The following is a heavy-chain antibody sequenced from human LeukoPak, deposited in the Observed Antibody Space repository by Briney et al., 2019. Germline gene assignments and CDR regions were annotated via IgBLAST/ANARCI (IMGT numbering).Heavy chain of an antibody. J-gene: IGHJ4*02. D-gene: IGHD3-16*02. CDR1: GFTFSSYA. V-gene: IGHV3-23*01. CDR2: NSGSGYT. CDR3: AKDRGVSGSYRAFNY. Sequence: GGSLRLSCAASGFTFSSYAMSWVRQAPGKGLEWVSGNSGSGYTHYADSVKGRFTISRDTSKNTLYLQMNSLRAEDTAVYYCAKDRGVSGSYRAFNYWGQGTLVTVPS.